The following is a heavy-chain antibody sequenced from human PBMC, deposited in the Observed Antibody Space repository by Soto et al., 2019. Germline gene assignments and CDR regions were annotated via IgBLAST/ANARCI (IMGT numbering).Heavy chain of an antibody. CDR2: INPSGGTT. V-gene: IGHV1-46*01. J-gene: IGHJ4*02. CDR3: ARDLIGTTYDY. Sequence: GASVKVSCKASGYTFTNYFVHWVRQAPGQGLEWMGIINPSGGTTGHAQKFQGRVTMTRDTSTSTVYMELSSLRSEDTAVYYCARDLIGTTYDYWGQGTLVTVSS. D-gene: IGHD1-7*01. CDR1: GYTFTNYF.